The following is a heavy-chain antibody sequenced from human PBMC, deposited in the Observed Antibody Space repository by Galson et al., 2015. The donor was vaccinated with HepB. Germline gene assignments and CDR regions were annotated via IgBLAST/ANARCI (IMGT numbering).Heavy chain of an antibody. D-gene: IGHD3-22*01. CDR2: INSDGTST. CDR3: AREGDYYDSSNDLADAFDI. V-gene: IGHV3-74*01. J-gene: IGHJ3*02. Sequence: SLRLSCAASGFSFSSYWMHWVRQAPGKGLVWVPCINSDGTSTSYADSVKGRFTISRDNSKNTLYLQMNSLRAEDTAVYDCAREGDYYDSSNDLADAFDIWGQGTVVTVSS. CDR1: GFSFSSYW.